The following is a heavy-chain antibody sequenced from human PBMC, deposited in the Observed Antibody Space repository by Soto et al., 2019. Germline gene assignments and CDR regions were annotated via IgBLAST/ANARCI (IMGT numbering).Heavy chain of an antibody. V-gene: IGHV3-23*01. Sequence: EVQLLESGGGLVQPGGSLRLSCAASGFTFSSCAMSWVRQAPGKGLEWVSGISGSGGSTYYADSVKGRFTISRDNSKNTLYLQMNSLRAEDTAVYYCAKAHSGYVWGRHYFDYWGQGTLVTVSS. J-gene: IGHJ4*02. CDR2: ISGSGGST. CDR3: AKAHSGYVWGRHYFDY. D-gene: IGHD5-12*01. CDR1: GFTFSSCA.